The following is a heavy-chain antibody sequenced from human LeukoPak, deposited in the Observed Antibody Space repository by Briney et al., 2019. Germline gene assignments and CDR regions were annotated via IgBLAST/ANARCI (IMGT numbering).Heavy chain of an antibody. D-gene: IGHD1-1*01. CDR3: AKAGGTYNDY. CDR2: IRYDGSDK. Sequence: GGSLRLSCAASGFTFSDYGMHWVRQAPGKGLEWVAFIRYDGSDKYYADSVKGRFTISRDNSKNTLYLQMNSLRPEDTAVYYCAKAGGTYNDYWGQGTLVTVSS. CDR1: GFTFSDYG. V-gene: IGHV3-30*02. J-gene: IGHJ4*02.